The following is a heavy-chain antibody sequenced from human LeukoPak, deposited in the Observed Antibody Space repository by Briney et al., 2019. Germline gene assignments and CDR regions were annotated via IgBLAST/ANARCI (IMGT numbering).Heavy chain of an antibody. V-gene: IGHV4-59*01. CDR2: IYYSGST. J-gene: IGHJ3*02. Sequence: SETLSLTCTVSGGSISSDYWSWIRQPPRKGLEWIGYIYYSGSTNYNPSLKSRVTISVDTSKNQFSLKLSSVTAADTAVYYCARVGATLDAFDIWGQGTMVTVSS. CDR1: GGSISSDY. CDR3: ARVGATLDAFDI. D-gene: IGHD1-26*01.